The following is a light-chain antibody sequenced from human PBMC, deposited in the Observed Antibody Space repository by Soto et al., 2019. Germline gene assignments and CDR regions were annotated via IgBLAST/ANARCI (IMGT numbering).Light chain of an antibody. CDR1: SSDVGGYNY. J-gene: IGLJ1*01. CDR3: SSYTSSITHV. CDR2: YVS. V-gene: IGLV2-14*01. Sequence: QSALTQPASVSGSPGQSITISCTGTSSDVGGYNYVSWYQQHPGKAPKLMIYYVSNRPSGVSNRFSGSKSGNTASLTISGLQAEDEADYYCSSYTSSITHVFGTGTKLTVL.